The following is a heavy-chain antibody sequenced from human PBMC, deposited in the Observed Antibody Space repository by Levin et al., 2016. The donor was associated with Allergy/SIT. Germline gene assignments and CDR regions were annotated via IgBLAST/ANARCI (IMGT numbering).Heavy chain of an antibody. CDR2: INHSGST. J-gene: IGHJ4*02. D-gene: IGHD2-21*02. Sequence: WIRQPPGKGLEWIGEINHSGSTNYNPSLKSRVTISVDTSKNQFSLKLSSVTAADTAVYYCARGRVVVVTAYLDYWGQGTLVTVSS. CDR3: ARGRVVVVTAYLDY. V-gene: IGHV4-34*01.